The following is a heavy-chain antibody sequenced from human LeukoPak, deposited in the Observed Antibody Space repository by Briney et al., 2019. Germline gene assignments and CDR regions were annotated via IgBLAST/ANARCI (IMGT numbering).Heavy chain of an antibody. CDR2: ISPNSGGT. CDR3: VRGGYTGYTNWFDP. J-gene: IGHJ5*02. V-gene: IGHV1-2*02. D-gene: IGHD5-12*01. Sequence: ASVKVSCKASGYTFTGYYMHWVRQAPGQGLEWMGWISPNSGGTNYAQKFQGRVTMTGDTSITTAYMDLTSLKSDDTAVYFCVRGGYTGYTNWFDPWGQGTLVTVSS. CDR1: GYTFTGYY.